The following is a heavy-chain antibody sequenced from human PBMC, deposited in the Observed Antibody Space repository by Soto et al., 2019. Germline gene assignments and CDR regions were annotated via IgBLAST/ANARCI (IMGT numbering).Heavy chain of an antibody. CDR1: GFTFSSYW. Sequence: EVQLVESGGALVQPGGSLGLSCAASGFTFSSYWMSWVRQAPGKGLEWMANIKQDGSEKYFVDSVKGRFTISRDNAKNSLYLQLNSLRAEDTAVYYCATEDDSGSSNWGQGTLVTVSS. V-gene: IGHV3-7*01. D-gene: IGHD6-6*01. CDR2: IKQDGSEK. CDR3: ATEDDSGSSN. J-gene: IGHJ4*02.